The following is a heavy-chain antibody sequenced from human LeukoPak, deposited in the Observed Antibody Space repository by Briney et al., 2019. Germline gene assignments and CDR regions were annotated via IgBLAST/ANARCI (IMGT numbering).Heavy chain of an antibody. Sequence: GGSLRLSCAASGFTFSSYAMSWVRQAPGKGLEWVSVIYSGGSTYYADSVKGRFTISRDNSKNTLYLQMNSLRAEDTAVYYCARENSLGYFQHWGQGTLVTVSS. CDR1: GFTFSSYA. CDR2: IYSGGST. J-gene: IGHJ1*01. D-gene: IGHD3-16*01. V-gene: IGHV3-53*01. CDR3: ARENSLGYFQH.